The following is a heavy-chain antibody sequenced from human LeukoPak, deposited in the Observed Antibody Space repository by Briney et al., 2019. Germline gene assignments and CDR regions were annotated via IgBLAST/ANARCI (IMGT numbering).Heavy chain of an antibody. CDR3: ARDSGNPYCRSTSCQPNNYYYYYMDV. Sequence: GGSLRLSCAASGFTFSSYAMHWVRQAPGKGLEWVAVISYDGSNKYYADSVKGRFTISRDNSKNTLYLQMNSLRAEDTAVYYCARDSGNPYCRSTSCQPNNYYYYYMDVWGKGTTVTVSS. D-gene: IGHD2-2*01. CDR1: GFTFSSYA. V-gene: IGHV3-30*01. J-gene: IGHJ6*03. CDR2: ISYDGSNK.